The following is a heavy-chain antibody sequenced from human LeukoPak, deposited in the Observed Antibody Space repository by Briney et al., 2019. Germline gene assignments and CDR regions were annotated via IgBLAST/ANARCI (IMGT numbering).Heavy chain of an antibody. CDR2: MYHSWST. V-gene: IGHV4-39*07. D-gene: IGHD1-26*01. CDR3: ARAAGGWDKYYYYYVDV. CDR1: GGSININNYY. J-gene: IGHJ6*03. Sequence: PSETLSLTCTVSGGSININNYYWVWIRQPPGKGLEWIGSMYHSWSTYHNPSLKGRVTIALDTSKNQFSLKLSSVTAADTAAYYCARAAGGWDKYYYYYVDVWGKGTTVTVSS.